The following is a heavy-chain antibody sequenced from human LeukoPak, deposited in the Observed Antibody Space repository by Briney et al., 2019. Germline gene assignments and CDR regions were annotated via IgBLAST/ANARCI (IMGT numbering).Heavy chain of an antibody. V-gene: IGHV4-39*07. CDR1: DGSISSSSYY. CDR3: ARGGSYFDY. CDR2: IYYSGST. J-gene: IGHJ4*02. Sequence: SETLSLTCTVSDGSISSSSYYWGWIRQPPGKGLEWIASIYYSGSTYYNPSLKSRVTISVDTSKNQFSLKLSSVTAADTAVYYCARGGSYFDYWGQGTLVTVPS. D-gene: IGHD1-26*01.